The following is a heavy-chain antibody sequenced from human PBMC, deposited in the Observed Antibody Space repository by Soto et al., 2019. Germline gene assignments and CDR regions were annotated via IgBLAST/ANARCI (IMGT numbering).Heavy chain of an antibody. Sequence: QVHLEQSGGAVRRHGASMKVSCKTSGYTFTSFGITWVRQAPGQGLACMGWISPDNGKTKYEQKFQGRVTMTTDTSTSTAYMELRRLRSDDPAIYYWARGVWYHNVVTGQSVGPDPYYWGQGTRFIVSS. D-gene: IGHD3-9*01. J-gene: IGHJ4*02. CDR2: ISPDNGKT. V-gene: IGHV1-18*01. CDR3: ARGVWYHNVVTGQSVGPDPYY. CDR1: GYTFTSFG.